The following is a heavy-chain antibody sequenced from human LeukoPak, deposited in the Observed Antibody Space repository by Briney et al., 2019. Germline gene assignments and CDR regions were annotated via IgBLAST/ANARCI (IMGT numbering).Heavy chain of an antibody. J-gene: IGHJ4*02. CDR1: GGSFSGYY. CDR2: INHSGST. Sequence: SETLSLTCAVYGGSFSGYYWSWLRQPPGKGLEWIGEINHSGSTNYNPSLKSRVTISVDTSKNQFSLKLSSVTAADTAVYYCARGRITMVRGVIPFDYWGQGTLVTVSS. CDR3: ARGRITMVRGVIPFDY. D-gene: IGHD3-10*01. V-gene: IGHV4-34*01.